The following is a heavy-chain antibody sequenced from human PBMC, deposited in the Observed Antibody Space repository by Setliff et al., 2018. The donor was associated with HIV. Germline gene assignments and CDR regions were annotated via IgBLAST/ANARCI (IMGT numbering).Heavy chain of an antibody. CDR2: INHSGNT. V-gene: IGHV4-34*01. Sequence: SETLSLTCAVYGGSFSGYYWSWIRQPPGKGLEWIGEINHSGNTNYNPSLKSRVTISIDTSKNQFSLNLSSVNAADTAVYYCARGPTERYYESRGYYYFDNWGQGTQVTVSS. CDR1: GGSFSGYY. J-gene: IGHJ4*02. D-gene: IGHD3-22*01. CDR3: ARGPTERYYESRGYYYFDN.